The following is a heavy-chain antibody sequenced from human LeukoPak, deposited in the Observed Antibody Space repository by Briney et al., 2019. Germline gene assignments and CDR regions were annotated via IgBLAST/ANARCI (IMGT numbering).Heavy chain of an antibody. J-gene: IGHJ3*02. Sequence: VASVKVSCKASGYTFTGYYMHWVRQAPGQGLEWMGRIIPILGIANYAQKFQGRVTITADKSTSTAYMELSSLRSEDTAVYYCAREGPTMIVLADAFDIWGQGTMVTVSS. D-gene: IGHD3-22*01. V-gene: IGHV1-69*04. CDR1: GYTFTGYY. CDR3: AREGPTMIVLADAFDI. CDR2: IIPILGIA.